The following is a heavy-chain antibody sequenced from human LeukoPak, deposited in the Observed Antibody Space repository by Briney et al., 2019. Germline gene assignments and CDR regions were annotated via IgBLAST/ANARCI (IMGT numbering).Heavy chain of an antibody. D-gene: IGHD1-26*01. CDR3: ARSGGYCGSTTCHTTWFAP. J-gene: IGHJ5*02. CDR2: IYTTGST. V-gene: IGHV4-4*07. Sequence: KPSETLSLTCTVSGGSISSYYWTWIRQPAGKGLEWIGRIYTTGSTNYNPSLNSRVTMSVDTSKNQFSLKLSSVTAADTAVYYCARSGGYCGSTTCHTTWFAPWGQGTLVTVSS. CDR1: GGSISSYY.